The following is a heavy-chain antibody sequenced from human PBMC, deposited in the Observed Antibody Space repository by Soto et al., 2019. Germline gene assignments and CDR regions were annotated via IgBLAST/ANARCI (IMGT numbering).Heavy chain of an antibody. CDR1: GGSFSGYY. J-gene: IGHJ5*02. V-gene: IGHV4-34*01. CDR3: ARGKRGLLWFGDGFNWFDP. D-gene: IGHD3-10*01. Sequence: SETLSLTCAVYGGSFSGYYWSWIRQPPGKGLEWIGEINHSGSTNYNPSLKSRVTISVDTSKNQFSLKLSSVTAADTAVYYCARGKRGLLWFGDGFNWFDPWGQGTLVT. CDR2: INHSGST.